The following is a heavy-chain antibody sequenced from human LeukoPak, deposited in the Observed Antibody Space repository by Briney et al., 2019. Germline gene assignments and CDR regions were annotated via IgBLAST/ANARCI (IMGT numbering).Heavy chain of an antibody. Sequence: RASVKVSCKASGYTFTSYYMHWVRQAPGQGLERMGIINPSGGSTSYAQKFQGRVTMTRDTSTSTVYMELSSLRSEDTAVYYCARDSVGVVAAPWGQGTLVTVSS. CDR1: GYTFTSYY. V-gene: IGHV1-46*01. D-gene: IGHD2-15*01. CDR2: INPSGGST. CDR3: ARDSVGVVAAP. J-gene: IGHJ5*02.